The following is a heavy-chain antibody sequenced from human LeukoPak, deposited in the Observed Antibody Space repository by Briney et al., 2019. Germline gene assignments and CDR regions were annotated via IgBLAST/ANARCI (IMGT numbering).Heavy chain of an antibody. CDR1: GFTFSSYW. Sequence: PGGSLRLSCAASGFTFSSYWMSWVRQAPGRGLEWVANIKQDGSEKYYVDSVKGRFTISRDNAKNSLYLQMNSLRAEDTAVYYCARGGSSVPVLYWGQGTLVAVSS. V-gene: IGHV3-7*01. J-gene: IGHJ4*02. CDR3: ARGGSSVPVLY. D-gene: IGHD1-26*01. CDR2: IKQDGSEK.